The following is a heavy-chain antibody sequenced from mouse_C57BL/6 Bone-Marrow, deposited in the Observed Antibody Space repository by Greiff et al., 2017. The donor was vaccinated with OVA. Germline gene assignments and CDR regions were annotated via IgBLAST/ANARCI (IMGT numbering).Heavy chain of an antibody. CDR2: IYPRSGNT. V-gene: IGHV1-81*01. Sequence: VQLKESGAELARPGASVKLSCKASGYTFTSYGISWVKQRTGQGLEWIGEIYPRSGNTYYNEKFKGKATLTADKSSSTAYMELRSLTSEDSAVYFCASYYYGSSSNWDVLWGQGTTLTVSS. CDR1: GYTFTSYG. D-gene: IGHD1-1*01. CDR3: ASYYYGSSSNWDVL. J-gene: IGHJ2*01.